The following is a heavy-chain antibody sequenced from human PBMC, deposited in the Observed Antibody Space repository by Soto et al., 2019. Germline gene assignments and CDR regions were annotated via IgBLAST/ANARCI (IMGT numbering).Heavy chain of an antibody. CDR3: ARGWGRIFDY. D-gene: IGHD7-27*01. J-gene: IGHJ4*02. Sequence: QVQLQQWGAGLLKPSESLSLTFAAYGGSISGYYWSWIRQPPGKGLEWIGEINHSGSTNYNPSLKSRVTISADTSKNQFSLKLSSVTAADTAVYYCARGWGRIFDYWGQGTLVTVSS. CDR1: GGSISGYY. CDR2: INHSGST. V-gene: IGHV4-34*01.